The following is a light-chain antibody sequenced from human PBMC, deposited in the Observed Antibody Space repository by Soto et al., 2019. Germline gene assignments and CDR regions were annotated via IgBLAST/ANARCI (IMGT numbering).Light chain of an antibody. CDR3: QQTNSFPYT. Sequence: DLQMTQSPSSVSASVGDRVTITCRASQGIARFLAWYQQKSGKAPKFLIYGTSSLQSGVQSRFSGSGSGTDFTLTISSLQPEDFATYYCQQTNSFPYTFGQGTKIEIK. CDR1: QGIARF. V-gene: IGKV1-12*01. CDR2: GTS. J-gene: IGKJ2*01.